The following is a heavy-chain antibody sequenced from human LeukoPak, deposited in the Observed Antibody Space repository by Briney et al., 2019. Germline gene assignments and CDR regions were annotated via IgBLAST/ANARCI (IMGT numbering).Heavy chain of an antibody. D-gene: IGHD6-13*01. CDR1: GYTFTKEA. V-gene: IGHV1-69*06. CDR2: IIPIFGTA. CDR3: ARESLYSSSWYHTLSYYFDY. J-gene: IGHJ4*02. Sequence: SVKVSCKAFGYTFTKEAISWVRQAPGQGLEWMGGIIPIFGTANYAQKFQGRVTITADKSTSTAYMELSSLKSEDTALYYCARESLYSSSWYHTLSYYFDYWGQGTLVTVSS.